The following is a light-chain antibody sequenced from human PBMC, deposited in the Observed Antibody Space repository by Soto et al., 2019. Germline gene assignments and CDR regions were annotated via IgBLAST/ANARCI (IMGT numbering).Light chain of an antibody. V-gene: IGLV2-11*01. CDR2: DVT. Sequence: QSVLTQPRSVSGSPGQSVTIPCTGTSADVGGYDFVSWYQQLPGKAPKLMIYDVTKRPSGVPDRFSGSKSGSTASLTISGLQAEDEADYYCCSFAGSHVAFGGGTKVTVL. CDR3: CSFAGSHVA. CDR1: SADVGGYDF. J-gene: IGLJ2*01.